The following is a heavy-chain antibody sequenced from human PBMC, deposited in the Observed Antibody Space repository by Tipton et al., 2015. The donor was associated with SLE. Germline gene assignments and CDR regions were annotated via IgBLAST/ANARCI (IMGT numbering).Heavy chain of an antibody. CDR1: GFTLTDYD. D-gene: IGHD1-1*01. Sequence: QSGAEVKQPGASVKVSCKASGFTLTDYDINWVRQTTPGQGLEWMGWMNPSGNTNYEEKFQGRVTMTRDTSINTAYMELSSLRSEDTAVYCCARETTQTRDGLDVWGQGTTVIVSS. J-gene: IGHJ6*02. V-gene: IGHV1-8*01. CDR3: ARETTQTRDGLDV. CDR2: MNPSGNT.